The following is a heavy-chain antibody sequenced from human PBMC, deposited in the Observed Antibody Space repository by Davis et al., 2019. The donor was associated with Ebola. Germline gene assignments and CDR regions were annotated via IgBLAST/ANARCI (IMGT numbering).Heavy chain of an antibody. CDR1: GYTFTSYD. D-gene: IGHD3-10*01. J-gene: IGHJ5*02. CDR3: ARGVFNYGTFNWFDP. Sequence: AASVKVSCKASGYTFTSYDIHWVRQAPGQGLEWMGWMNPNSGNTGYAQKFQGRVTMTRNTSISTAYMELSSLRSEDTAVYYCARGVFNYGTFNWFDPGARESWSPSPQ. V-gene: IGHV1-8*01. CDR2: MNPNSGNT.